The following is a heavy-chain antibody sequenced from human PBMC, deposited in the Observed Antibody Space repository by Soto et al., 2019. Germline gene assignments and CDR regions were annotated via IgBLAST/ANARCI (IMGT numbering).Heavy chain of an antibody. V-gene: IGHV1-3*01. CDR2: INAGNGNR. J-gene: IGHJ4*02. CDR1: GYTFTSYA. CDR3: ARDWPPSDY. Sequence: ASVKVSCKASGYTFTSYAMHWVRQAPGQRLEWMGWINAGNGNRKYSQKFQGRVTITRDTSASTAYMELSSLRSEDTAVYYCARDWPPSDYWGQGTLVTVSS.